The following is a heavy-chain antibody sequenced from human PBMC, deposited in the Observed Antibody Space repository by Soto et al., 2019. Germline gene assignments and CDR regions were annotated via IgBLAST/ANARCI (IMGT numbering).Heavy chain of an antibody. CDR3: AATPRGADYDFWSGYYRENYYYYGMDV. CDR2: IYYSGST. J-gene: IGHJ6*02. Sequence: PSETLTIACIFSEGSISFYHWSWIRQPPGRGLEPPRHIYYSGSTNYNHSLKSRVTISVDTSKNQFSLKLSSVTAADTAVYYCAATPRGADYDFWSGYYRENYYYYGMDVWGQGTTFTVSS. D-gene: IGHD3-3*01. V-gene: IGHV4-59*01. CDR1: EGSISFYH.